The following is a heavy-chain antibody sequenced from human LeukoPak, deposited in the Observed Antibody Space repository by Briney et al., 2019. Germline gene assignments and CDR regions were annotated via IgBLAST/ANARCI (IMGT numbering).Heavy chain of an antibody. Sequence: ASVKVSCKASGYTFTAYYIHWVRQAPGQGLEWMGWISPNTGVTNFAPSFRGRVTMTSDTSNNAVYIQLNSLTSDDTAFFYCARGNYQLYAFDVWGQGTLLTVSS. V-gene: IGHV1-2*02. CDR1: GYTFTAYY. CDR2: ISPNTGVT. J-gene: IGHJ3*01. CDR3: ARGNYQLYAFDV. D-gene: IGHD5-24*01.